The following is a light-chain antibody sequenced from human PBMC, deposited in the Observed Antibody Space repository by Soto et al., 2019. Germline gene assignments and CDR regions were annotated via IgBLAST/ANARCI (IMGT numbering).Light chain of an antibody. Sequence: QSVLTQPPSASGTPGQRVTISCSGSRASIGSNTVTWYQHLPGAAPKLLAYNNNQRPSGVPDRFSGSKSDTSASLAISGLQFEDEGVYYCAAWGDSLGRPVFGGGTQLTVL. CDR2: NNN. V-gene: IGLV1-44*01. CDR1: RASIGSNT. CDR3: AAWGDSLGRPV. J-gene: IGLJ3*02.